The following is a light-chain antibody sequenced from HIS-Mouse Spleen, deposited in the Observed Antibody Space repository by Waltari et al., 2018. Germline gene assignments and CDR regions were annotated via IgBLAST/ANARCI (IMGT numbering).Light chain of an antibody. CDR1: QGISSY. Sequence: DILFTQPPSFLSASVRDRVTTTCRASQGISSYLAWYQQKPGKAPKLLIYAASTLQSGVPSRFSGSGSGTEFTLTISSLQPEDFATYYCQQLNSYPPTFGQGTKVEIK. J-gene: IGKJ1*01. CDR3: QQLNSYPPT. V-gene: IGKV1-9*01. CDR2: AAS.